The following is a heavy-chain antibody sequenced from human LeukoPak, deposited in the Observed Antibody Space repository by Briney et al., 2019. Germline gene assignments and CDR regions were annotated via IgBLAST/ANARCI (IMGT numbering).Heavy chain of an antibody. CDR3: ARSYYYDSSGPQDAFDI. Sequence: ASVKVSRKASGYTFTSYGISWVRQAPGQGLEWMGWISAYNGNTNYAQKLQGRVTMTTDTSTSTAYMELRSLRSDDTAVYYCARSYYYDSSGPQDAFDIWGQGTMVTVSS. CDR1: GYTFTSYG. V-gene: IGHV1-18*01. D-gene: IGHD3-22*01. J-gene: IGHJ3*02. CDR2: ISAYNGNT.